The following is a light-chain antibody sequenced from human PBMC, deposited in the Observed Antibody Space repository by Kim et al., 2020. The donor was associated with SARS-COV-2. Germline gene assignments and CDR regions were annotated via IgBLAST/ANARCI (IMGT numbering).Light chain of an antibody. J-gene: IGLJ3*02. CDR1: EYGNIY. V-gene: IGLV3-1*01. Sequence: ASAGQTASITGNEDEYGNIYACWYQQKPGQVLVLLNYHDSKRPTGMPERFSGSNSGTTATLSISGTQAMDEAYYYWQAWDSSTWVFGGGTQLTVL. CDR3: QAWDSSTWV. CDR2: HDS.